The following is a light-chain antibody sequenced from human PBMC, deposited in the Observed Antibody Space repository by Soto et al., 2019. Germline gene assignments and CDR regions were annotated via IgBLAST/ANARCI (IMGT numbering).Light chain of an antibody. CDR2: KAS. J-gene: IGKJ1*01. CDR1: QNTQPW. Sequence: DIQLTQSPSTLSASVGDRVTITCLARQNTQPWLAWYQQKPGKAPKLLIYKASTLESGVPSRFSGSGSGTDFTLTISRLEPEDFAVYYCQQYVSSPWAFGQGTKVDIK. CDR3: QQYVSSPWA. V-gene: IGKV1-5*03.